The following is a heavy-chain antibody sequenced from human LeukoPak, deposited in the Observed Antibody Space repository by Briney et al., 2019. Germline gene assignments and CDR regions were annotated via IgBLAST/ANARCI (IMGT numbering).Heavy chain of an antibody. CDR3: AIGSLAGYFDWNHYFDY. V-gene: IGHV3-53*01. CDR1: GFTVSSNY. D-gene: IGHD3-9*01. J-gene: IGHJ4*02. Sequence: GGSLRLSCAASGFTVSSNYMSWVRQAPGKGLEWVSVIYSGGSTYYADSVKGRFTISRDNSKNTLYLQMNSLRAEDTAVYYCAIGSLAGYFDWNHYFDYWGQGTLVTVSS. CDR2: IYSGGST.